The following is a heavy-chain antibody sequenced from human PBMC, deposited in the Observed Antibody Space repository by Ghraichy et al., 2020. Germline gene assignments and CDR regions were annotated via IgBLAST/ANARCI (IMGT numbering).Heavy chain of an antibody. V-gene: IGHV6-1*01. CDR1: GDSVSSDSAA. D-gene: IGHD6-19*01. J-gene: IGHJ4*02. Sequence: SHTLSLTCVISGDSVSSDSAAWNWIRQSPSRGLQWLGRTYCRSKCYNDYAVSVRSRVTIIPETSKNQFSLQLNSVTPEDTAVYFCAREVAVAGTLDSWGQGTLVTVSS. CDR3: AREVAVAGTLDS. CDR2: TYCRSKCYN.